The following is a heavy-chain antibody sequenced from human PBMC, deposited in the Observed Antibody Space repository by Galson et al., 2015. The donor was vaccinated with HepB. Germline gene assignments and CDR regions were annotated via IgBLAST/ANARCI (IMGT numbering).Heavy chain of an antibody. J-gene: IGHJ4*02. D-gene: IGHD3-22*01. Sequence: CAISGDSVSSNSAAWNWIRQSPSRGLEWLGRTYYRSKWYNDYAVSVKSRITINPDTSKNQFSLQLNSVTAADTAVYYCARELQYYDSSGPLDYWGQGTLVTVSS. CDR1: GDSVSSNSAA. CDR2: TYYRSKWYN. CDR3: ARELQYYDSSGPLDY. V-gene: IGHV6-1*01.